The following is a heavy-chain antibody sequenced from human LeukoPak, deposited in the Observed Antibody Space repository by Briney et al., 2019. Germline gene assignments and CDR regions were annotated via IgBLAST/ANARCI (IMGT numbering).Heavy chain of an antibody. CDR1: GYTFTTYP. D-gene: IGHD3-10*01. CDR3: AREGVYYNSGSFYFDY. J-gene: IGHJ4*02. Sequence: GASVKVSCKVSGYTFTTYPMHWLRQAPGQGLEWMRWINAGNGNTKYSQRFQDRVTITRDTSANIVYMELSSLRSEDTAVYYCAREGVYYNSGSFYFDYWGQGTLVTVSS. CDR2: INAGNGNT. V-gene: IGHV1-3*01.